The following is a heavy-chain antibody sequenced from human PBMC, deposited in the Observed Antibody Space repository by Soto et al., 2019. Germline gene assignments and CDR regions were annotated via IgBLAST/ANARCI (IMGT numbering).Heavy chain of an antibody. V-gene: IGHV3-30*18. CDR2: ISYDGSNK. CDR3: AKDQYYYGSGSSFDY. D-gene: IGHD3-10*01. CDR1: GFTFSSYG. Sequence: QVQLVESGGGVVQPGRSPRLSCAASGFTFSSYGMHWVRQAPGKGLEWVAVISYDGSNKYYADSVKGRFTISRDNSKNTLYLQMNSLRAEDTAVYYCAKDQYYYGSGSSFDYWGQGTLVTVSS. J-gene: IGHJ4*02.